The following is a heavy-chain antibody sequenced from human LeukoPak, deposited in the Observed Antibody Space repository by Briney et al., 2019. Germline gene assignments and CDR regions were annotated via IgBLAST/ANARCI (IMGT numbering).Heavy chain of an antibody. J-gene: IGHJ4*02. CDR1: GYSISTSYY. Sequence: KPSETLSLTCTVSGYSISTSYYWGWLRQPPGKGLEWIGSIYHSGNTYYNPSLKSRVTISVDTSKNQFSLKLNSVTAADTAVYYCARAGYGDSDFDYWGQGALVTVSS. CDR2: IYHSGNT. V-gene: IGHV4-38-2*02. CDR3: ARAGYGDSDFDY. D-gene: IGHD4-17*01.